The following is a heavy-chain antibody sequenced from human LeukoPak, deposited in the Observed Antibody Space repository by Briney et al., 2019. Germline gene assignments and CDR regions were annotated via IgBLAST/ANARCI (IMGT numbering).Heavy chain of an antibody. D-gene: IGHD6-13*01. CDR2: IIPIFGTA. Sequence: GASVKVSCKASGGTFSSYAISWVRQAPGQGLEWMGGIIPIFGTANYAQKFQGRVTITADESTSTAYMELSSLRSEDTAVYYCARSQYSSSWYRAYYFDYWGQGTLVTASS. CDR1: GGTFSSYA. V-gene: IGHV1-69*13. CDR3: ARSQYSSSWYRAYYFDY. J-gene: IGHJ4*02.